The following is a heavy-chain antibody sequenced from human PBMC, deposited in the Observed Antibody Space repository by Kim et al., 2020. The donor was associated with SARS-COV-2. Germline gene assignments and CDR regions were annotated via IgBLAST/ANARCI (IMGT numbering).Heavy chain of an antibody. D-gene: IGHD1-26*01. CDR2: GST. CDR3: ARLSGYFDY. V-gene: IGHV4-59*08. Sequence: GSTNYNPSLKSRVTISVDTSKNQCSLKLSSVTAADTAVYYCARLSGYFDYWGQGTLVTVSS. J-gene: IGHJ4*02.